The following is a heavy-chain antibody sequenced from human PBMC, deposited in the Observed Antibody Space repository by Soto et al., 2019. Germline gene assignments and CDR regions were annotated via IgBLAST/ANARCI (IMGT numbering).Heavy chain of an antibody. V-gene: IGHV3-23*01. CDR3: ARDPSYHFRSEFDY. Sequence: PGGSLRLSCAVSGFSSSSYAMALVRQAPGKGLEWVSAISVSGGNTYYADSAKGRFTISRDNSKNTLYLQMNSLRAEDTAVYYCARDPSYHFRSEFDYWGQGSLVTVSS. D-gene: IGHD3-3*01. CDR2: ISVSGGNT. CDR1: GFSSSSYA. J-gene: IGHJ4*02.